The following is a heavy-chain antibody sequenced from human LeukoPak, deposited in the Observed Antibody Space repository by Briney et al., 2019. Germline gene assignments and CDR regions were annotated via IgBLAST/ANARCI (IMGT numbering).Heavy chain of an antibody. CDR1: GYTFTGYY. D-gene: IGHD2-15*01. Sequence: ASVKVSCKASGYTFTGYYMHWVRQAPGQGLEWMGWINPNSGGTNYAQKFQGRVTMTGDTSISTAYMELSRLRSDDTAVYYCARGGGSSCYFCWFDPWGQGTLVTVSS. V-gene: IGHV1-2*02. J-gene: IGHJ5*02. CDR2: INPNSGGT. CDR3: ARGGGSSCYFCWFDP.